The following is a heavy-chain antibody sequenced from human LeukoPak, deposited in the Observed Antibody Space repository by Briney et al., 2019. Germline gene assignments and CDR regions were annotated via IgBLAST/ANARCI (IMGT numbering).Heavy chain of an antibody. Sequence: GASVKVSCKASGYTFTAYYMYWVRRAPGQGLEWMGWINPNSGVTNYAQKFRGRVTMARDPSISTAYMELNRLRSDDTAVYYCAVIAAAGTQLDYWGQGTLVTVSS. CDR2: INPNSGVT. D-gene: IGHD6-13*01. CDR3: AVIAAAGTQLDY. V-gene: IGHV1-2*02. J-gene: IGHJ4*02. CDR1: GYTFTAYY.